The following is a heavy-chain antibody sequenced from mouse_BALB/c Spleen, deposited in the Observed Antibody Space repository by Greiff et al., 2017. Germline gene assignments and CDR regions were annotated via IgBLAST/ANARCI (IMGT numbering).Heavy chain of an antibody. CDR2: ISSGGSYT. D-gene: IGHD2-4*01. Sequence: EVKVVESGGGLVKPGGSLKLSCAASGFTFSSYTMSWVRQTPEKRLEWVATISSGGSYTYYPDSVKGRFTISRDNAKNTLYLQMSSLKSEDTAMYYCTRDGEDDYDAASLFDYWGQGTTLTVSS. CDR1: GFTFSSYT. J-gene: IGHJ2*01. V-gene: IGHV5-6-4*01. CDR3: TRDGEDDYDAASLFDY.